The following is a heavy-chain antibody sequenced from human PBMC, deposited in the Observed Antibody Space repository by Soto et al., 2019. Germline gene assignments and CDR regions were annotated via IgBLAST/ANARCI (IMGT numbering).Heavy chain of an antibody. J-gene: IGHJ5*02. CDR1: GYTFTSYA. V-gene: IGHV1-3*01. CDR2: INAGNGNT. D-gene: IGHD3-22*01. CDR3: ARDTLYDSSGYYYVGYNWFDP. Sequence: GASVKVSCKASGYTFTSYAMHWVRQAPGQRLEWMGWINAGNGNTKYSQKFQGRVTNTRDTSASTAYMELSSLRSEDTAVYYCARDTLYDSSGYYYVGYNWFDPWGQGTLVTVSS.